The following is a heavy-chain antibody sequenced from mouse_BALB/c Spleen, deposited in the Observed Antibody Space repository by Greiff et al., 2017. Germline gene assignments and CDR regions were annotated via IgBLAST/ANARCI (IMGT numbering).Heavy chain of an antibody. CDR2: IYPGDGST. V-gene: IGHV1S56*01. CDR3: AIPSYYRYDDAMDY. D-gene: IGHD2-14*01. J-gene: IGHJ4*01. CDR1: GYTFTSYY. Sequence: QVQLQQSGPEPVKPGASVKMSCKASGYTFTSYYIHWVKQRPGQGLEWIGWIYPGDGSTKYNEKFKGKTTLTADKSSSTAYMLLSSLTSEDSAIYFCAIPSYYRYDDAMDYWGQGTSVTVSS.